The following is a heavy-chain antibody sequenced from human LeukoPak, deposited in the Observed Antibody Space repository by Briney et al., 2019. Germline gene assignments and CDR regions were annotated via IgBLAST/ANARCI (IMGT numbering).Heavy chain of an antibody. CDR2: ISSTSTYI. CDR3: AKVAPVDSVGTFAFPIKYPMDV. D-gene: IGHD5-12*01. V-gene: IGHV3-21*01. Sequence: GGSLRLSCTTYGFTFSSYSMNWVRQPPGKGLEWVSSISSTSTYIYYADSVKGRFTFSRDNAKNSLSLQMNSLRAEDTAIYYCAKVAPVDSVGTFAFPIKYPMDVWGKGTTVTVSS. J-gene: IGHJ6*03. CDR1: GFTFSSYS.